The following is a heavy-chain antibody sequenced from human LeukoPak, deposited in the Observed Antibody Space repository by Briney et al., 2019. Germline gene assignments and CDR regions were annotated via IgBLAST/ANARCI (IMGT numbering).Heavy chain of an antibody. CDR3: ARSSYGHYYYYYYMDV. D-gene: IGHD5-18*01. V-gene: IGHV1-69*05. Sequence: PGASVKVSCKASGGTFSSYAISWVRQAPGQGLEWMGGIIPIFGTANYAQKFQGRVTITTDESTSTAYMELSSLRSEDTAVYYCARSSYGHYYYYYYMDVWGKGTTVTVSS. CDR1: GGTFSSYA. J-gene: IGHJ6*03. CDR2: IIPIFGTA.